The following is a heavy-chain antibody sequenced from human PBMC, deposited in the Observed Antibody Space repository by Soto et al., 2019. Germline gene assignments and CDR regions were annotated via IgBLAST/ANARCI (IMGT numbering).Heavy chain of an antibody. Sequence: QVQLVESGGGVVQPGRSLRLSCAASGFTFSSYGMHWVRQAPGKGLEWVAVISYDGSNKYYADSVKGRFTISRDNSKNSLYLQMNSLRAEDTAVYYCAKEGGDYSGQGTLVTVSS. CDR3: AKEGGDY. CDR2: ISYDGSNK. CDR1: GFTFSSYG. J-gene: IGHJ4*02. V-gene: IGHV3-30*18.